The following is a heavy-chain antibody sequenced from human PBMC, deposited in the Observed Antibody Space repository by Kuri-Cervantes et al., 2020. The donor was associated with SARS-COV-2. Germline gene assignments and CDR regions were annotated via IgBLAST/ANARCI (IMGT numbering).Heavy chain of an antibody. Sequence: GESLKISCEASGFSFSSFPMHWVRHAPGKGLEWVALISTDGNNRYYVDFLKGRFTISRDNSKNTLHLDMNSLRPEDTGVYYCAKMGDNHSKGDYGNEVWGQGITV. CDR2: ISTDGNNR. V-gene: IGHV3-30*18. CDR3: AKMGDNHSKGDYGNEV. CDR1: GFSFSSFP. J-gene: IGHJ6*01. D-gene: IGHD3-16*01.